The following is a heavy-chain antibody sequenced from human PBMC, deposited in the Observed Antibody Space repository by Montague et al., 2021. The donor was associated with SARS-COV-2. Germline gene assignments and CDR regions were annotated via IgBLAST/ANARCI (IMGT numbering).Heavy chain of an antibody. Sequence: SETLSLTCAVYGGSFSGYHWSWIRQPPGKGLEWIGEIYHSGSTNYNPSLKSRVTISVDTSKNQFSLRLSSVTAADTAVYNCARDRGVQYQLQMPFYFDYWGQGTLVTVSS. J-gene: IGHJ4*02. V-gene: IGHV4-34*01. CDR1: GGSFSGYH. CDR3: ARDRGVQYQLQMPFYFDY. CDR2: IYHSGST. D-gene: IGHD2-2*01.